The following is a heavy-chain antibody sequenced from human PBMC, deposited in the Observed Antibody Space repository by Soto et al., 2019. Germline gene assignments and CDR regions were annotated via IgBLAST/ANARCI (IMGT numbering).Heavy chain of an antibody. Sequence: SETLSLTCTVSGGSISSYYWSWVRQSPGKGLEWIGYIYDNGYTKYKPSLKSRVTISVDTSKNQFSLKLSSVTAADTAVYYCARGTDYAPYFFDYWGQGTLVTVS. D-gene: IGHD2-2*01. CDR2: IYDNGYT. V-gene: IGHV4-59*01. CDR3: ARGTDYAPYFFDY. J-gene: IGHJ4*02. CDR1: GGSISSYY.